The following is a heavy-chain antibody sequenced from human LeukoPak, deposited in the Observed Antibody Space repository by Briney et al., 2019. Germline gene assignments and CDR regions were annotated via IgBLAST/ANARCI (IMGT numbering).Heavy chain of an antibody. J-gene: IGHJ6*02. CDR3: ARDWGAPTQYYYYGMDV. CDR1: GYTFTSYG. Sequence: ASVKVSCKASGYTFTSYGISWVRQAPGQGLEWMGWISAYNGNTNYAQKLQGRVTMTTDTSTSTAYMELRSLRSDDTAVYYCARDWGAPTQYYYYGMDVWGQGTTVTVSS. CDR2: ISAYNGNT. D-gene: IGHD3-16*01. V-gene: IGHV1-18*01.